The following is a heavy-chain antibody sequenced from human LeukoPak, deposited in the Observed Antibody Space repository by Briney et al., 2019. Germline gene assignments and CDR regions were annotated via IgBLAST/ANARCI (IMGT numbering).Heavy chain of an antibody. CDR3: AKNVVVKRYIDF. D-gene: IGHD2-15*01. Sequence: GGSLRLSCAASGFTFSNHAMSWVRQAPGKGLQWVAVISGGGRTTEYEDFVKGRFTISRDNPKNTLSLQMNSLTVEDTAIYFCAKNVVVKRYIDFWGQGTLVTVSS. J-gene: IGHJ4*02. V-gene: IGHV3-23*01. CDR1: GFTFSNHA. CDR2: ISGGGRTT.